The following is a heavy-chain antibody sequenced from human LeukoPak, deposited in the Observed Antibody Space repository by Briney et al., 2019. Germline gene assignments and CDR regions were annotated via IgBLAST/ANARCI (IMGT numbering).Heavy chain of an antibody. V-gene: IGHV1-2*02. CDR3: VREGEGPLSKDFDY. D-gene: IGHD2/OR15-2a*01. CDR2: IGPHSTFT. J-gene: IGHJ4*02. Sequence: ASMKVSCKSSGFTFTDHYIHWVRQGPGQGLEWMGYIGPHSTFTSSPQEFQGRVTMTRDASMSTAYMELTRLTPGDTAVYYCVREGEGPLSKDFDYWGQGTLVTVSS. CDR1: GFTFTDHY.